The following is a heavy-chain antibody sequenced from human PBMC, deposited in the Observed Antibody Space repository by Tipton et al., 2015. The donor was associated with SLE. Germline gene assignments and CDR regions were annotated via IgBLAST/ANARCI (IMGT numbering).Heavy chain of an antibody. Sequence: GSLRLSCAASGFTFSSYSMNWVRQAPGKWLEWVSSISSSSSYIYYADSVKGRFTISRDNSKNTLYLQMNSLRAEDTAVYYCAKDQGFVVVVAAGYWGQGTLLSV. D-gene: IGHD2-15*01. V-gene: IGHV3-21*04. CDR1: GFTFSSYS. CDR3: AKDQGFVVVVAAGY. CDR2: ISSSSSYI. J-gene: IGHJ4*02.